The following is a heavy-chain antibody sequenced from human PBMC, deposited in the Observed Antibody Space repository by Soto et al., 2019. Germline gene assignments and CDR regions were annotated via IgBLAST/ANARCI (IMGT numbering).Heavy chain of an antibody. D-gene: IGHD4-17*01. CDR1: GGSISSGGYY. CDR3: ARSPGDYDSDYYYYMDV. CDR2: IYYSGST. V-gene: IGHV4-31*03. Sequence: QVQLQESGPGLVKPSQTLSLTCTVSGGSISSGGYYWSWIRQHPGKGLEWIGYIYYSGSTYYNPSLKSRVTIPVDTSKNQFSLKLSSVTAADTAVYYCARSPGDYDSDYYYYMDVWGKGTTVTVSS. J-gene: IGHJ6*03.